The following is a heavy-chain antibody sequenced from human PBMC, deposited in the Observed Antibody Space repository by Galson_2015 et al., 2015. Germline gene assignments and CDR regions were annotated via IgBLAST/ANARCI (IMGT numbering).Heavy chain of an antibody. CDR1: GYTFTSYD. Sequence: SVKVSCKASGYTFTSYDINWVRQATGQGLEWMGWMNPNSGNTGYAQKFQGRVTMTRNTSISTAYMELSSLRSEDTAVYYCARVCHRGDFWSGYYATVGYYGMDVWGQGTTVTVSS. CDR2: MNPNSGNT. CDR3: ARVCHRGDFWSGYYATVGYYGMDV. J-gene: IGHJ6*02. D-gene: IGHD3-3*01. V-gene: IGHV1-8*01.